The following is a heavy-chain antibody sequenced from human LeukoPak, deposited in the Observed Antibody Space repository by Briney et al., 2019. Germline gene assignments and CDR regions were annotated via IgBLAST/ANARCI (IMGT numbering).Heavy chain of an antibody. CDR1: GFTFSSYA. CDR2: ISGSGGST. D-gene: IGHD4-17*01. V-gene: IGHV3-23*01. J-gene: IGHJ4*02. CDR3: AKGLLSLYGDAYFDY. Sequence: PGGSLRLTCAASGFTFSSYAMSWVRQAPGKGLEWVSAISGSGGSTYYADSVKGRFTISRDNSKNTLYLQMNSLRAEDTAVYYCAKGLLSLYGDAYFDYWGQGTLVTVSS.